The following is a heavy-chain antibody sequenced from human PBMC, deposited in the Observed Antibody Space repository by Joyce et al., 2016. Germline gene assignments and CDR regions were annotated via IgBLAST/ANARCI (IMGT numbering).Heavy chain of an antibody. V-gene: IGHV1-69*02. CDR1: GGSFNKYT. Sequence: QVHLVQSGAEVKKSGSSVRVSCNASGGSFNKYTVSWVRQAPGQGLAWMGRIIPMLNMTNYAQEFQGRVTITADTSTTTAYMQLTGLRFDDTAVYFCAGTFNYPHHDGMDVWGQGTTVTVSS. CDR2: IIPMLNMT. CDR3: AGTFNYPHHDGMDV. D-gene: IGHD4-11*01. J-gene: IGHJ6*02.